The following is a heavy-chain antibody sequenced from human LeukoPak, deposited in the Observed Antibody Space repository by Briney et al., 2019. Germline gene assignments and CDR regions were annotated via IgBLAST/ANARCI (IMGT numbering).Heavy chain of an antibody. CDR1: GGSMSSYY. V-gene: IGHV4-59*01. D-gene: IGHD3-16*01. J-gene: IGHJ4*02. Sequence: SETLSLTCTVSGGSMSSYYWSWIRQPPGKGLEWIGYIYYSGSTNYNPSLKSRVTISVDTSKDQFTLKLSSVTAADTAVYYCARGRYGWLPFDYWGQGTLVTVSS. CDR2: IYYSGST. CDR3: ARGRYGWLPFDY.